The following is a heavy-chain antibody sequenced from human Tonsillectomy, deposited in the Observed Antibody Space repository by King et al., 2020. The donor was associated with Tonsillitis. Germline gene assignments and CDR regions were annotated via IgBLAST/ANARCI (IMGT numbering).Heavy chain of an antibody. Sequence: QLQESGPGLVKPSKTLSLTCTVSGGSISSYYWSWIRQPAGKGLEWIGRIYTSGSTNYNLSLKSRVTMSVDTSKNKFSLKLSSVTAADTAVYYCAREFQSSRPLDYWGKGTLVTVSS. CDR2: IYTSGST. V-gene: IGHV4-4*07. D-gene: IGHD6-13*01. CDR1: GGSISSYY. CDR3: AREFQSSRPLDY. J-gene: IGHJ4*02.